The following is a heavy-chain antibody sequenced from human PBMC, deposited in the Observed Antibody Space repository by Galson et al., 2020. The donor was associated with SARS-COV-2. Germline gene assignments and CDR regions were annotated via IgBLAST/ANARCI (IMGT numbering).Heavy chain of an antibody. D-gene: IGHD4-17*01. J-gene: IGHJ3*02. CDR3: ARLHYGEYAPEAFDI. CDR2: ISHSGGT. CDR1: GTSISSGSYS. V-gene: IGHV4-30-2*01. Sequence: SETLSLTFAVSGTSISSGSYSWNWIRQPPGKGLDWIGYISHSGGTYYNPSLKSRVTISGDRSKNQFSLRLSSVTAADTAVYYCARLHYGEYAPEAFDIWGQGTRVTVAS.